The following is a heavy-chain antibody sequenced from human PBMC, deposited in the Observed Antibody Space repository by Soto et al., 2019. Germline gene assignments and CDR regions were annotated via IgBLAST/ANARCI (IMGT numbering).Heavy chain of an antibody. CDR2: IIPIFGTA. J-gene: IGHJ6*02. V-gene: IGHV1-69*12. CDR1: GGTFSTYD. Sequence: QVQLVQSGAEVKKPGSSVKVSCKASGGTFSTYDISWVRQAPGQGLEWMGGIIPIFGTADYAQKFQGRVTITADESTSTAYMELSSLRSQDTAVYYCARHPGRPYYYYVMGVWGQGTTVTDSS. D-gene: IGHD2-15*01. CDR3: ARHPGRPYYYYVMGV.